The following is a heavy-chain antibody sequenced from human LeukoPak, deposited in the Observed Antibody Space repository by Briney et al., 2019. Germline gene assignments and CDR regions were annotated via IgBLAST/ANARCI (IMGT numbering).Heavy chain of an antibody. J-gene: IGHJ3*02. CDR1: GFTFGNYD. CDR2: VGTVGDT. V-gene: IGHV3-13*01. CDR3: ARGTYCNSTSCYSHAFDI. D-gene: IGHD2-2*02. Sequence: GGSLRLSCAASGFTFGNYDMHWVRQATGKGLEWVSAVGTVGDTYYPGSVKGRFIISRENAKNSLYLQMNSLRAGDTAVYYCARGTYCNSTSCYSHAFDIWGQGTMVTVSS.